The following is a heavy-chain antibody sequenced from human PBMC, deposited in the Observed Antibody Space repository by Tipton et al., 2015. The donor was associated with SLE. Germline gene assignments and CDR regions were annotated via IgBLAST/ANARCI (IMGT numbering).Heavy chain of an antibody. CDR1: GGSISSHY. V-gene: IGHV4-59*11. J-gene: IGHJ4*02. CDR3: ARMGIAVAGIDY. Sequence: LRLSCTVSGGSISSHYWSWIRQPPGKGLEWIGYIYYSGSTNYNPSLKSRVTISVDTSKNQFSLKLSSVTAADTAVYYCARMGIAVAGIDYWGQGTLVTVSS. CDR2: IYYSGST. D-gene: IGHD6-19*01.